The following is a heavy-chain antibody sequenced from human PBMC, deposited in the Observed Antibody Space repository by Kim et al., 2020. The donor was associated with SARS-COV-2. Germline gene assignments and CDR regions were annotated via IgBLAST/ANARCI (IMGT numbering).Heavy chain of an antibody. CDR1: GFTFSNYW. D-gene: IGHD3-3*01. CDR2: INSDGSST. J-gene: IGHJ3*02. CDR3: AFCFGSSAFDI. Sequence: GGSLRLSCAAPGFTFSNYWMHWVRQAPGKGLVWVSLINSDGSSTSYADSVKGRFTISRDNAKNTLYLQMNSLRAEDTAVYYCAFCFGSSAFDIWGQGTMVTVSS. V-gene: IGHV3-74*01.